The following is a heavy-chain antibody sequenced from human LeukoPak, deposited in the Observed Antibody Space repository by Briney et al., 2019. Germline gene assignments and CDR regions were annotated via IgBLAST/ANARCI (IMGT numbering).Heavy chain of an antibody. D-gene: IGHD6-13*01. J-gene: IGHJ4*02. V-gene: IGHV4-39*01. CDR2: IYYSGST. CDR3: ARRGEAAGEGGRYFDQ. CDR1: GGSIISSSYY. Sequence: PSETLSLTCIVSGGSIISSSYYWAWIRQPPGEGLEWIGSIYYSGSTYYNPSLKSRVIISVDTSKNQFSLKLSSVTAADTAVYYCARRGEAAGEGGRYFDQWGQGTLVTVSS.